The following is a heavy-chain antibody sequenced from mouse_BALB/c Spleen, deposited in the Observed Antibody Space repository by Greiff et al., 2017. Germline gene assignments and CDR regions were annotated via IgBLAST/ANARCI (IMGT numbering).Heavy chain of an antibody. J-gene: IGHJ2*01. CDR3: ARSTMITPADY. CDR2: IWACGST. Sequence: VQLQQSGPGLVAPSQSLSITCTVSGFSLTSYGVHWVRQPPGKGLEWLGVIWACGSTNYNSALMSRLSISKDNSKSQVFLKMNSLQTDDTAMYYCARSTMITPADYWGQGTTLTVSS. D-gene: IGHD2-4*01. CDR1: GFSLTSYG. V-gene: IGHV2-9*02.